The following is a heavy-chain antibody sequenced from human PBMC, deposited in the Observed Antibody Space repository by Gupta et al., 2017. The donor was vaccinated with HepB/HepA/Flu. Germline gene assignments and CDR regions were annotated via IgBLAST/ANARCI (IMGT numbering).Heavy chain of an antibody. V-gene: IGHV5-51*01. J-gene: IGHJ4*02. CDR3: ARQRFFDY. D-gene: IGHD4-17*01. CDR2: VYPDESDP. Sequence: VQLVQSGAEVKKPGESLKISCKAYGYTFANYWIGWVRQMPGKGLEWVGIVYPDESDPRYSPSFQGHVTTSVDKSISTAYLQWSSLKASDTAMYYCARQRFFDYWGQGTLVTVSS. CDR1: GYTFANYW.